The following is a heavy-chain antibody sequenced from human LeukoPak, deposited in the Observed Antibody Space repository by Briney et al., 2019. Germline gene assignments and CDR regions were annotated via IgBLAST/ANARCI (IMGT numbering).Heavy chain of an antibody. CDR2: ISSSSTYI. Sequence: GGSLRLSCAASAFAFSTYSMNWVRRAPRKGLEWVSSISSSSTYIYYADSVKGRVNISRDNAKNSLYLQMNSLRAEDTAVYYCARVLSGCETTRCELDYWGQGTLVTVSS. V-gene: IGHV3-21*01. CDR1: AFAFSTYS. J-gene: IGHJ4*02. CDR3: ARVLSGCETTRCELDY. D-gene: IGHD1-26*01.